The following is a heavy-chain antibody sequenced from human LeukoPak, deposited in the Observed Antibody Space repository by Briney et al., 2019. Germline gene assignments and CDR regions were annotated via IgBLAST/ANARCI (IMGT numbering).Heavy chain of an antibody. CDR3: ARLTMVRGVMAYFDY. CDR1: GGSISSSSYY. CDR2: IYYSGST. J-gene: IGHJ4*02. V-gene: IGHV4-39*01. D-gene: IGHD3-10*01. Sequence: SETLSLTCTVSGGSISSSSYYWGWIRQPPGKGLEWIGSIYYSGSTYYNPSLKSRVTISVDTSKNQFSLKLSSVTAADTAVYYCARLTMVRGVMAYFDYWGQGTLVTVSS.